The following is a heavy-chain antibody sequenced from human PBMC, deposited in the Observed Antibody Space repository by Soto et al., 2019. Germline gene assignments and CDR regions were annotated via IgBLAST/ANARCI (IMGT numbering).Heavy chain of an antibody. J-gene: IGHJ6*02. D-gene: IGHD1-7*01. V-gene: IGHV4-39*01. CDR2: IYYSGST. CDR3: ARNQRTTWGLASNYYYYGMDV. Sequence: ETLSLTCTVSGGSISSSSYYWGWIRQPPGKGLEWIGSIYYSGSTYYNPSLKSRVTISVDTSKNQFSLKLSSVTAADTAVYYCARNQRTTWGLASNYYYYGMDVWGQGTTVTVSS. CDR1: GGSISSSSYY.